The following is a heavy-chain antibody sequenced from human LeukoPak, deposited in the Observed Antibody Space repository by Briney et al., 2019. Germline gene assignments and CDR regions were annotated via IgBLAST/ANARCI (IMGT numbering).Heavy chain of an antibody. CDR3: ARAGTTTHLGYYYYGMDV. J-gene: IGHJ6*02. D-gene: IGHD1-1*01. Sequence: PGGSLRLSCAASGFTFSSYSMNWVRQAPGKGLEWVSYISSSSSTIYYADSVKGRFTISRDNAKNSLYLQMNSLRAEDTAVYYCARAGTTTHLGYYYYGMDVWGQGTTVTVSS. V-gene: IGHV3-48*04. CDR2: ISSSSSTI. CDR1: GFTFSSYS.